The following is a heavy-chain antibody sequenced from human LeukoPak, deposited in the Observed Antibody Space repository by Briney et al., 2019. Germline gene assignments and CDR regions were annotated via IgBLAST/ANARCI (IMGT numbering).Heavy chain of an antibody. Sequence: SGPTLVKPTQTLTLTCTFSGFSLSTSGEGVGWIRQPPGKALEWLAVIYWDDDKRYSPSLKNRLTITKDTSKNQVVLSVTNMDPVDTATYYCAHTGHYYDRNNANWYFDLWGRGTLATVSS. D-gene: IGHD3-22*01. CDR2: IYWDDDK. CDR3: AHTGHYYDRNNANWYFDL. V-gene: IGHV2-5*02. CDR1: GFSLSTSGEG. J-gene: IGHJ2*01.